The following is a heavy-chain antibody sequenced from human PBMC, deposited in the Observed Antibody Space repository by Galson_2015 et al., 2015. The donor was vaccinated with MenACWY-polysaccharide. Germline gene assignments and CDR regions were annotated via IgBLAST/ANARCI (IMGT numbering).Heavy chain of an antibody. Sequence: SLRLSCAASGFTFSDYAMSWVRQAPGKGLEWVSTIGGSGSNTHYADSVKGRFTISRDNSKNTLSLQMNSLRAEDTAVYYCARVRYRTGRFQFCFWGQGTLVAGSS. J-gene: IGHJ4*02. V-gene: IGHV3-23*01. CDR2: IGGSGSNT. D-gene: IGHD3-16*01. CDR3: ARVRYRTGRFQFCF. CDR1: GFTFSDYA.